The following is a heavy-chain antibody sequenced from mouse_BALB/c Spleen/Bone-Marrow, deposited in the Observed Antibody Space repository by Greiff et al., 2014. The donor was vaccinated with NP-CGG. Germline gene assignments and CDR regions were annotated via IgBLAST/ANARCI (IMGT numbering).Heavy chain of an antibody. V-gene: IGHV1-20*01. CDR1: GYSFTGYF. J-gene: IGHJ2*01. Sequence: EVQVVESGPELVKPGASVKISCKASGYSFTGYFMNWVMQSHGKSLEWIGRIYPYNGDTCYNQKFKGKATLTVDKSSSTASMELRILTSEDSTDYYCAKSGYYGSSYFDYWGQGTTLTVSS. D-gene: IGHD1-1*01. CDR2: IYPYNGDT. CDR3: AKSGYYGSSYFDY.